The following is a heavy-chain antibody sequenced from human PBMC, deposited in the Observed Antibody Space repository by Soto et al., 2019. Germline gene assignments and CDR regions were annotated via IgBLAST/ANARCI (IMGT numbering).Heavy chain of an antibody. V-gene: IGHV1-69*01. CDR3: AARRYYDFWSGYYEHYYYYGMDV. CDR1: GGTFSSYA. Sequence: QVQLVQSGAEVKKPGSSVKVSCKASGGTFSSYAISWVRQAPGQGLEWMGGSIPSFGTSNDAQKFQGSVTITAEESTSTAYMELSSLRSEAKAVYYCAARRYYDFWSGYYEHYYYYGMDVWGQGTTVTVSS. J-gene: IGHJ6*02. D-gene: IGHD3-3*01. CDR2: SIPSFGTS.